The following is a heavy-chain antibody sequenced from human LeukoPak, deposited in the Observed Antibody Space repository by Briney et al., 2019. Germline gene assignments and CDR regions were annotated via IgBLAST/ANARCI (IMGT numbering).Heavy chain of an antibody. V-gene: IGHV1-2*04. CDR3: ARALSDAFDI. Sequence: GASVKVSCKASGGTFSNYAINWVRQAPGQGLEWMGWINPNSGGTNYAQKFQGWVTMTRDTSISTAYMELSRLRSDDTAVYYCARALSDAFDIWGQGTMVTVSS. CDR2: INPNSGGT. CDR1: GGTFSNYA. J-gene: IGHJ3*02.